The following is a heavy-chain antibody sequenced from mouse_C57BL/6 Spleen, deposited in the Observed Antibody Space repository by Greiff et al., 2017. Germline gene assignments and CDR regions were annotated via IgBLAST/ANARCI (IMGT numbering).Heavy chain of an antibody. D-gene: IGHD1-1*01. CDR3: APYYGSSLDY. J-gene: IGHJ2*01. CDR2: IHPNSGST. V-gene: IGHV1-64*01. Sequence: QVQLQQPGAELVKPGASVKLSCKASGYTFTSYWMHWVKQRPGQGLEWIGMIHPNSGSTNYNEKFKSKATLAVDKSSSTAYMQLSSLTSEDSAVYYCAPYYGSSLDYWGQGTTLTVSS. CDR1: GYTFTSYW.